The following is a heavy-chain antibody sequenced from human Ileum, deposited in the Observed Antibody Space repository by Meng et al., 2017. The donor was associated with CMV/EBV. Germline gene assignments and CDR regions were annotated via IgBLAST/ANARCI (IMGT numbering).Heavy chain of an antibody. D-gene: IGHD2-2*01. J-gene: IGHJ5*02. CDR3: ATHLGYCSSSSCYSNWFDP. V-gene: IGHV3-74*01. Sequence: FSRYWMHWVRQGPGKGLVWVSRINSGGSSTTYADSVKGRFTTSRDNVKNTLYLQMNSLRAEDTAVYYCATHLGYCSSSSCYSNWFDPWGQGTLVTVSS. CDR1: FSRYW. CDR2: INSGGSST.